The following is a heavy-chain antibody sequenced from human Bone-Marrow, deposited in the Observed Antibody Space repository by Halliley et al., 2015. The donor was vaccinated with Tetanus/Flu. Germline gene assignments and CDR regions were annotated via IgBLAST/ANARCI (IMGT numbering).Heavy chain of an antibody. CDR2: SSVSNGNR. V-gene: IGHV1-18*01. J-gene: IGHJ4*02. D-gene: IGHD3-10*01. CDR3: ARDVSYYGSGSYCYFDY. Sequence: WSSVSNGNRNDAQKLQGRVTTTTDTSTSTAYMELRSLRSDDTAVYYCARDVSYYGSGSYCYFDYWGQGTLVTVSS.